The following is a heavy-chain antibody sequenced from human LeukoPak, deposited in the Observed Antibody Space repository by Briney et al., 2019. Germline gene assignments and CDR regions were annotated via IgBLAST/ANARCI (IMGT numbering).Heavy chain of an antibody. CDR3: AHHCSSTSCPDY. CDR2: IYHSGST. Sequence: PSETLSLTCAVSGCTISSSNWWSWVRQPPGKVLEWIGEIYHSGSTNYNPSLKSRVTISVDKSKNQFSLKLSSVTAAVTAVYYCAHHCSSTSCPDYWGQGTLVTVSS. CDR1: GCTISSSNW. D-gene: IGHD2-2*01. J-gene: IGHJ4*02. V-gene: IGHV4-4*02.